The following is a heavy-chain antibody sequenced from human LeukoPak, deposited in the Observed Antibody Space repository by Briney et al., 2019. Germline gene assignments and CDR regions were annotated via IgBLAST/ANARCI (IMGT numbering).Heavy chain of an antibody. CDR2: INNDGSST. CDR3: TREVQAAGKTLDY. Sequence: GGSRRLSCAASGFTFSSYWMHWVRQVPGKGLVWVSRINNDGSSTTYADSVKGRFTISRDNAKNTLYLQMNSLRAEDTAVYYCTREVQAAGKTLDYWGQGTLITVSS. V-gene: IGHV3-74*01. J-gene: IGHJ4*02. CDR1: GFTFSSYW. D-gene: IGHD6-13*01.